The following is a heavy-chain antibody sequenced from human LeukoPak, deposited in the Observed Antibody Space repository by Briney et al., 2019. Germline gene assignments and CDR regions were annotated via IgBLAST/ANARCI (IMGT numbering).Heavy chain of an antibody. CDR2: IYPGDSDT. CDR1: GYSFTSYW. Sequence: GESLKISCKGSGYSFTSYWIGWLRQMPGKGLEWMGGIYPGDSDTRYSPSFQGQVTISADKSISTAYLQWSSLKASDTAMYYCARAPSSSWYYFDYWGQGTLVTVSS. CDR3: ARAPSSSWYYFDY. J-gene: IGHJ4*02. V-gene: IGHV5-51*01. D-gene: IGHD6-13*01.